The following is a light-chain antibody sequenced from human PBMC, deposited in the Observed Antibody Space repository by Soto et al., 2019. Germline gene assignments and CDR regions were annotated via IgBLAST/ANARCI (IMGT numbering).Light chain of an antibody. Sequence: EIVMTQSPATLSVSPGERATLSCRASQSVSSNLAWYQQKPGQTPRLLVYGASTRASGTPARFSGSGSGTEFTLTISSLQSSDFAVYYCQQYNNWPPRGTFGQGTKVEI. V-gene: IGKV3-15*01. CDR1: QSVSSN. CDR2: GAS. J-gene: IGKJ1*01. CDR3: QQYNNWPPRGT.